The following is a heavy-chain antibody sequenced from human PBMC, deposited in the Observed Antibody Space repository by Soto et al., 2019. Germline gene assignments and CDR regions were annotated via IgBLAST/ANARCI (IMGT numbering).Heavy chain of an antibody. Sequence: QVQLVESGGGVVQPGRSLRLSCAASGFTFSSYGMHWVRQAPGKGLEWVAVIWYDGSNKYYADSVKGRFTISRDNSKNTLYLQMNSLRAEDTAVYYCARATPLYFYNREPYYGMDVWGQGTTVTVSS. CDR3: ARATPLYFYNREPYYGMDV. V-gene: IGHV3-33*01. CDR1: GFTFSSYG. D-gene: IGHD1-1*01. J-gene: IGHJ6*02. CDR2: IWYDGSNK.